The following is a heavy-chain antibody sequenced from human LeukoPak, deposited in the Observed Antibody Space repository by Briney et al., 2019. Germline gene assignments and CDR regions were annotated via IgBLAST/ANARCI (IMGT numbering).Heavy chain of an antibody. D-gene: IGHD1-7*01. Sequence: SVKVSCKASGYTFTSYYMHWVRQAPGQGLEWMGGIIPIFGTANYAQKFQGRVTITADESTSTAYMELSSLRSEDTAVYYCARDVALLGTSARAGYFDYWGQGTLVTVSS. CDR2: IIPIFGTA. CDR3: ARDVALLGTSARAGYFDY. J-gene: IGHJ4*02. CDR1: GYTFTSYY. V-gene: IGHV1-69*13.